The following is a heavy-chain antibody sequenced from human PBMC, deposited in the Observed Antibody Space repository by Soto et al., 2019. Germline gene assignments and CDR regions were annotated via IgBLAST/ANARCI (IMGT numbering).Heavy chain of an antibody. D-gene: IGHD6-19*01. V-gene: IGHV3-23*01. Sequence: GGSLRLSCAASGFTFSSYAMSWVRQAPGKGLEWVSAISGSGGSTYYADSVKGRFTISRDNSKNTLYLQMNSLRAEDTAVYYCAKGRFPDSSGWSLFDPWGQGTLVTVSS. CDR1: GFTFSSYA. J-gene: IGHJ5*02. CDR3: AKGRFPDSSGWSLFDP. CDR2: ISGSGGST.